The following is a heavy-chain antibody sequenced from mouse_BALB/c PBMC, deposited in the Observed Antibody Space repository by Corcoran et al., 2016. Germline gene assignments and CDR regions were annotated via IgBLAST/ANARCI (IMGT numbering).Heavy chain of an antibody. CDR2: IDPANGNT. Sequence: EVQLQQSGAELVKPGASVKLSCTASGFNIKDTYMHWVKQRPEQGLEGIGRIDPANGNTKYDPKFQGKATITADKSSNTAYLQLSSLTSEYTAVYYCSPVVYAMDYWGQGTSVTVSS. V-gene: IGHV14-3*02. D-gene: IGHD1-1*02. J-gene: IGHJ4*01. CDR3: SPVVYAMDY. CDR1: GFNIKDTY.